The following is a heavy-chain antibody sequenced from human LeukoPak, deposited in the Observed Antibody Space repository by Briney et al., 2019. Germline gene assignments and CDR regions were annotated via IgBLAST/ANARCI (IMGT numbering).Heavy chain of an antibody. D-gene: IGHD2-2*01. Sequence: GGSLRLSCAASGFTFSSYWMSWVRQAPGKGLEWVANIKQDGSEKYYVDSVKGRFTISRDNAKNSLYLQMNSLRAEDTAVYYCARTRRRGGTTVVVPAAMDYWGQGTLVTVSS. V-gene: IGHV3-7*01. CDR3: ARTRRRGGTTVVVPAAMDY. CDR1: GFTFSSYW. CDR2: IKQDGSEK. J-gene: IGHJ4*02.